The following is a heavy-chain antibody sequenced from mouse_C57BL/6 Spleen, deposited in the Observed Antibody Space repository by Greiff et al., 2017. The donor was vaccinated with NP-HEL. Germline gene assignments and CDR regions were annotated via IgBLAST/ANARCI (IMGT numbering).Heavy chain of an antibody. J-gene: IGHJ2*01. Sequence: VQLQQSGAELVRPGTSVKVSCKASGYAFTNYLIEWVKQTPGPGLEWIGVINPGSGGTNYNAKLKGQAPLTADNSASTAYMKLSSLTSEDTAVNFCARLGFNYYVSSYGYFDYWGQGTTLTVSS. V-gene: IGHV1-54*01. CDR1: GYAFTNYL. CDR2: INPGSGGT. D-gene: IGHD1-1*01. CDR3: ARLGFNYYVSSYGYFDY.